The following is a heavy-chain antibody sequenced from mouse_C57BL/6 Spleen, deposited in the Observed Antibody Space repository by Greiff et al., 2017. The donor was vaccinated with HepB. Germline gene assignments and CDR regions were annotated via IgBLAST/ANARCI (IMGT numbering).Heavy chain of an antibody. J-gene: IGHJ1*03. V-gene: IGHV1-50*01. CDR1: GYTFTSYW. Sequence: QVQLQQSGAELVKPGASVKLSCKASGYTFTSYWMQWVKQRPGQGLEWIGEIDPSDSYTNYNQKFKGKATLTVDTSSSTAYMQLSSLTSEDSAVYYCARDDGSSWYFDVWGTGTTVTVSS. D-gene: IGHD1-1*01. CDR3: ARDDGSSWYFDV. CDR2: IDPSDSYT.